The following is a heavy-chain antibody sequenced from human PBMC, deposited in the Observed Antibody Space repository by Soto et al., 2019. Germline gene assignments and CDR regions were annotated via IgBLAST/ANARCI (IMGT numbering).Heavy chain of an antibody. CDR2: ISGYNGDT. CDR1: GYTFTRYG. V-gene: IGHV1-18*01. Sequence: ASVKVSCKASGYTFTRYGISWVRQAPGRGLEWMGWISGYNGDTNYAQKFQGRVSMTLDTSTGTAYMELRSLTSDDTAIYYCAKNGQPPYYYYGLDVWGQGTKVTVSS. D-gene: IGHD2-8*01. J-gene: IGHJ6*02. CDR3: AKNGQPPYYYYGLDV.